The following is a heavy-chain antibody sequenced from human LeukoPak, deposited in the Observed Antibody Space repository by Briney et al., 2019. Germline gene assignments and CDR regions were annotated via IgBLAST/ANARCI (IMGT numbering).Heavy chain of an antibody. CDR2: IGHSGVST. CDR3: VKHGPGGTDYFDY. J-gene: IGHJ4*02. CDR1: GFTFSSYA. Sequence: GGSLRLSCAASGFTFSSYAMSWVRQAPGKGLEWVSAIGHSGVSTYYADSVKGRFTISRDNSKNTLYLQMNSLRAEDTAVYYCVKHGPGGTDYFDYWGQGTLVTVSS. D-gene: IGHD2-8*02. V-gene: IGHV3-23*01.